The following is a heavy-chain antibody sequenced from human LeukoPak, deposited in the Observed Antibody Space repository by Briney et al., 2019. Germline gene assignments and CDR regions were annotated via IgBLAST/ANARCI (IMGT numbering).Heavy chain of an antibody. Sequence: GESLKISCKGSGYSFTSYWIGWVRQMPGKGLEWMGIIYPGDSDIRYSPSFQGQVTMSADKSISTAYLQWSSLQASDPAMYYCARRFSRGWYFDNWGQGILVTVSS. J-gene: IGHJ4*02. CDR2: IYPGDSDI. D-gene: IGHD6-19*01. CDR3: ARRFSRGWYFDN. CDR1: GYSFTSYW. V-gene: IGHV5-51*01.